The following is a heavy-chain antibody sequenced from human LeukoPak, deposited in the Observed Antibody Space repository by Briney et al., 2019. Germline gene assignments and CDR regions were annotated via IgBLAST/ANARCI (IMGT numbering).Heavy chain of an antibody. D-gene: IGHD6-19*01. CDR2: TYYRSKWYN. CDR1: GDSVSSKNGA. CDR3: ARDFGTTGWYKFDY. V-gene: IGHV6-1*01. J-gene: IGHJ4*02. Sequence: SQTLSLTCVVSGDSVSSKNGAWNWIRQSPSRGLEWLGRTYYRSKWYNDYAESMEGRMTISQDTSKNQYSPHLNSVTPDDTAVYYCARDFGTTGWYKFDYWGQGTLVTVSS.